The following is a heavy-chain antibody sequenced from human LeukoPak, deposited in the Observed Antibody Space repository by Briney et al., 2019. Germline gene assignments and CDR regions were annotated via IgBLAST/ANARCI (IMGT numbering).Heavy chain of an antibody. V-gene: IGHV1-18*01. D-gene: IGHD3-9*01. CDR2: ISAYNGNT. CDR3: AMENDLLTGSNWFDP. CDR1: GYTFTSYG. J-gene: IGHJ5*02. Sequence: SVKVSCKASGYTFTSYGISWVRQAPGQGREWMGWISAYNGNTNYAQKVQGRVTMTRNTSISTDYMELSSLKSEDTAVYYCAMENDLLTGSNWFDPWGQGTLVTVSS.